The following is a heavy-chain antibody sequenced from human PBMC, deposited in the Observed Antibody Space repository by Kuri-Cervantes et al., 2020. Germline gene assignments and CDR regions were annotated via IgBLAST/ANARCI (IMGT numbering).Heavy chain of an antibody. J-gene: IGHJ6*01. CDR3: ARERTYDFWSGQGPYYYYYGMDV. V-gene: IGHV4-34*09. D-gene: IGHD3-3*01. CDR1: GGSFSGYY. CDR2: INHSGST. Sequence: SETLSLTCAVYGGSFSGYYWSWIRQPPGKGLEWIGEINHSGSTNYNPSLKSRVTISVDTSKNQFSLRLSSVTAADTAVYYCARERTYDFWSGQGPYYYYYGMDVWGKGPRSPSPQ.